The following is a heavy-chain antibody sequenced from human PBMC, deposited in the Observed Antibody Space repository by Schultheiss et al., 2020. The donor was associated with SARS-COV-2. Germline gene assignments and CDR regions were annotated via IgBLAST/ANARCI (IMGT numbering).Heavy chain of an antibody. CDR1: GYTFTGYY. J-gene: IGHJ1*01. V-gene: IGHV1-2*02. CDR3: ARDSDTAMVTG. CDR2: INPNSGGT. Sequence: ASVKVSCKASGYTFTGYYMHWVRQAPGQGLEWMGWINPNSGGTNYAQKFQGRVTMTRNTSISTAYMELSSLRSEDTAVYYCARDSDTAMVTGWGQGTLVTVSS. D-gene: IGHD5-18*01.